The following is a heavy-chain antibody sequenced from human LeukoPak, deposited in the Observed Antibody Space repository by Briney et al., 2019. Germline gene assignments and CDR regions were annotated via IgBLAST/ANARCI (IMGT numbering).Heavy chain of an antibody. CDR2: INPNSGAT. Sequence: ASVKVSCKASGYTFTGYYLHWLRQAPGQGLEWIGWINPNSGATSYAQNFQGRVTLTRDTSISTAYMELSSLRSEDTAVYYCARGSPPYDFWSGYPPTENWFDPWGQGTLVTVSS. V-gene: IGHV1-2*02. J-gene: IGHJ5*02. CDR1: GYTFTGYY. CDR3: ARGSPPYDFWSGYPPTENWFDP. D-gene: IGHD3-3*01.